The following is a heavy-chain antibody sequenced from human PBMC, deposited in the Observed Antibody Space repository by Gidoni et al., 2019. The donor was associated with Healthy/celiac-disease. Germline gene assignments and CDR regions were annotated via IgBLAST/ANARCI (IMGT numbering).Heavy chain of an antibody. CDR3: ARDLYCSGGSCVQWGNYPIDI. J-gene: IGHJ3*02. CDR2: ISSSSSYI. V-gene: IGHV3-21*01. D-gene: IGHD2-15*01. CDR1: GFTFSSYS. Sequence: EVQLVESGGGLVKPGGSLRPSCAASGFTFSSYSINWVRQAPGKGLEWVSSISSSSSYIYYADSVKGRFTISRDNAKNSLYLQMNSLRAEDTAVYYCARDLYCSGGSCVQWGNYPIDIWGQGTMVTVSS.